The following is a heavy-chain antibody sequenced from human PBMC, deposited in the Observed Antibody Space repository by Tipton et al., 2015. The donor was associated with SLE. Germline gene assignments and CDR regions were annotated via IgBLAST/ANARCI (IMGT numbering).Heavy chain of an antibody. J-gene: IGHJ4*02. D-gene: IGHD3-16*01. V-gene: IGHV7-4-1*02. CDR1: GYTFTSYY. CDR3: ARAGEAPGNRLFDY. CDR2: INTNTGNP. Sequence: QLVQSGAEVRRPGASVQVSCKASGYTFTSYYIHWVRQAPGQGLEWMGWINTNTGNPRYAQGFTGRFVLSFDTAVSTAYLHISSLKTDDSAVYYCARAGEAPGNRLFDYWGQGTPVTVSS.